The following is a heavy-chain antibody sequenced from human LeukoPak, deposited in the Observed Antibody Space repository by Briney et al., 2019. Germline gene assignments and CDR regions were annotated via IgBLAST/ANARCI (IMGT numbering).Heavy chain of an antibody. V-gene: IGHV1-46*01. CDR1: GDTFTNYY. CDR3: AREGFYGRELFPASDY. J-gene: IGHJ4*02. Sequence: ASVKVSCKASGDTFTNYYIHWVRQAPGQGLEWMGIINPSGSSTSYAQKFQGRVTMTRDTSTSTVNMELSNLRSEDTAVYYCAREGFYGRELFPASDYWGQGTLVTVSS. CDR2: INPSGSST. D-gene: IGHD3-10*01.